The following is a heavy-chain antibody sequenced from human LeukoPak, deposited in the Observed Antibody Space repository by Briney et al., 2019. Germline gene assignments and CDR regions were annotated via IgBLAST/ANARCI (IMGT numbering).Heavy chain of an antibody. CDR1: GFTFSDYY. CDR2: ISSSGSTI. V-gene: IGHV3-11*04. J-gene: IGHJ4*02. Sequence: PGGSLRLSCAASGFTFSDYYMSWIRQAPGKGLEWVSYISSSGSTIYYADSVKGRFTISRDNAKNSLYLQMNSLRAEDTAVYYCVGGYCSSTSCYNGFSDYWGQGTLVTVSS. D-gene: IGHD2-2*02. CDR3: VGGYCSSTSCYNGFSDY.